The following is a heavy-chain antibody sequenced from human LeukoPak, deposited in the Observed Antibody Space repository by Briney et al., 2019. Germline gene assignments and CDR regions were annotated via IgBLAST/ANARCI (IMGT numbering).Heavy chain of an antibody. CDR1: GFTFSGYW. V-gene: IGHV3-7*02. J-gene: IGHJ6*02. D-gene: IGHD3-16*01. CDR2: IKPDGSEI. Sequence: PGGSLRLSCAASGFTFSGYWMDWVRQTPGKGLEWVANIKPDGSEIYYVDSVKGRFTISRDNAKNSLYLQMNSLRAEDTAVYYCARGGWYYHYGMDVWGQGTTVTVSS. CDR3: ARGGWYYHYGMDV.